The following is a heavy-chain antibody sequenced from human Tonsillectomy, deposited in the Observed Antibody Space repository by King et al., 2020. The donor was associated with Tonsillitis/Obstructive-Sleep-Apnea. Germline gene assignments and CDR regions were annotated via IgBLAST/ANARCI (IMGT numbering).Heavy chain of an antibody. CDR1: A. V-gene: IGHV3-23*01. D-gene: IGHD3-9*01. CDR3: AKRNDILTGYYFVY. Sequence: AMSWVRQAPGKGLEWVSAISGSGGSTYYADSVKGRFTIARDNSKNTLYLQMNSLRAEDTAVYYCAKRNDILTGYYFVYWGQGTMVTVYS. J-gene: IGHJ4*02. CDR2: ISGSGGST.